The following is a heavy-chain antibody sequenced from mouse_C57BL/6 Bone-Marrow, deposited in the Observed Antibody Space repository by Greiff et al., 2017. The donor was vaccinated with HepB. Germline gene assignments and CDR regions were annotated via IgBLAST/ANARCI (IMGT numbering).Heavy chain of an antibody. J-gene: IGHJ1*03. CDR2: IVPENGDT. CDR3: TTGYGSSSYWYFDV. Sequence: VQLQQSGAELVRPGASVKLSCTASGFNIKDDYMHWVKQRPEQGLEWIGWIVPENGDTEYASKFQGKATIAADTSSNTAYLQLSSLTSEDTAVYYCTTGYGSSSYWYFDVWGTGTTVTVSS. D-gene: IGHD1-1*01. V-gene: IGHV14-4*01. CDR1: GFNIKDDY.